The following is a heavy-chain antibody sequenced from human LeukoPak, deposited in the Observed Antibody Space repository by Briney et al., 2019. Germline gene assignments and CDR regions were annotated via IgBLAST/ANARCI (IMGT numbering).Heavy chain of an antibody. Sequence: SETLSLTCTVSGGTISSSSYYWGWLRQPPGKGLEWIGSIYYSGRTYYNPSLNSRVTISVDTSKNQFSLKLSSVTAADTAVYYCARRYYGSGSYYGGLGYWGQGTLVTVSS. D-gene: IGHD3-10*01. CDR1: GGTISSSSYY. J-gene: IGHJ4*02. CDR3: ARRYYGSGSYYGGLGY. CDR2: IYYSGRT. V-gene: IGHV4-39*01.